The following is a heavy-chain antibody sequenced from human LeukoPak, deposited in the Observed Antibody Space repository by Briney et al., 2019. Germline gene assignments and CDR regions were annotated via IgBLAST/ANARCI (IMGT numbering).Heavy chain of an antibody. CDR3: VRGRSAGYFDY. CDR2: IKQDGSEK. J-gene: IGHJ4*02. Sequence: PGGSLRLSCAASGFTFSSYWMSWVRQAPGKGLEWVANIKQDGSEKYYVDSVKGRFTISRDNAKHSMHLQMNSLRAEDTSVYYCVRGRSAGYFDYWGQGTLVTVSS. V-gene: IGHV3-7*01. CDR1: GFTFSSYW.